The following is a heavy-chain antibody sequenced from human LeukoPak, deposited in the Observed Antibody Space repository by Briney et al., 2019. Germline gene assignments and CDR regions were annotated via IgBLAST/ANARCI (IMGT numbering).Heavy chain of an antibody. CDR2: IIGSGGST. Sequence: GGSLRLSCAASGFTFNSYAMSWVRQAPGKGLEWVSAIIGSGGSTYYADSVKGRFTISRDNSKNTLYLQMNILRAEDMAVYYCAKDSFSSRWGQGTLVTVSS. D-gene: IGHD2-2*01. CDR3: AKDSFSSR. CDR1: GFTFNSYA. J-gene: IGHJ4*02. V-gene: IGHV3-23*01.